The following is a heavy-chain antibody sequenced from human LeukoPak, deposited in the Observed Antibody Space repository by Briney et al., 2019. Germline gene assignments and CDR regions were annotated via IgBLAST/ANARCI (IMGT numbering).Heavy chain of an antibody. J-gene: IGHJ4*02. D-gene: IGHD6-19*01. CDR1: GFNFNTYT. CDR3: AKALGVAGTMYFDY. CDR2: ISGSGGST. Sequence: PGGSLRLSCAASGFNFNTYTMNWVRQAPGKGLEWVSAISGSGGSTYYADSVKGPFTISRDNSKNTLYLQMNSLRAEDTAVYYCAKALGVAGTMYFDYWGQGTLVTVSS. V-gene: IGHV3-23*01.